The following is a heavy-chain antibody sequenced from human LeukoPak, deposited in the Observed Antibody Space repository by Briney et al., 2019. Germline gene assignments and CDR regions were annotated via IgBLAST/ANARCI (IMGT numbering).Heavy chain of an antibody. CDR3: ARDIAEAAFLDD. Sequence: GGSLRLSCAASGFTFTSYWMNWVRQAPGKGLEWVANIKEDGSSKYYVDSVKGRFAISRDNAKNSLYLQMNSLRAEDTAVYYCARDIAEAAFLDDWGQGTLVTVSS. V-gene: IGHV3-7*04. CDR1: GFTFTSYW. J-gene: IGHJ4*02. D-gene: IGHD6-13*01. CDR2: IKEDGSSK.